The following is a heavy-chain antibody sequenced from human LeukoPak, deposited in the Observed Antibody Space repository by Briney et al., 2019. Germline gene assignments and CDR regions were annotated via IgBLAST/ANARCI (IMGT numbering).Heavy chain of an antibody. CDR3: VKSGGYGLIDY. D-gene: IGHD6-19*01. CDR1: GGSFSDYY. V-gene: IGHV4-34*01. Sequence: PSETLSLTCAVYGGSFSDYYWSWIRQPPGKGLEWIGEINDSGITNYNPSLKSRVTISIDMSKNQFSLRLSSVTAADTAMYYCVKSGGYGLIDYWGQGTLVTVSS. J-gene: IGHJ4*02. CDR2: INDSGIT.